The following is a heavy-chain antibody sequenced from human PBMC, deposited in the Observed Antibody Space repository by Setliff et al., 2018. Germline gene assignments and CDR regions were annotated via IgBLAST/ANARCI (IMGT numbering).Heavy chain of an antibody. D-gene: IGHD6-19*01. V-gene: IGHV4-59*01. CDR3: ARDQFSSGWYGPPESYFDC. CDR1: GDSISGYF. Sequence: PSETLSLTCIVSGDSISGYFWSWIRQAPGKGLEWIGYIQKRGSTTTKYNPSLGSRISMSIDTFKNQFSLQLSSVSDGDTAVYYCARDQFSSGWYGPPESYFDCWGQGTQVTVSS. J-gene: IGHJ4*02. CDR2: IQKRGSTTT.